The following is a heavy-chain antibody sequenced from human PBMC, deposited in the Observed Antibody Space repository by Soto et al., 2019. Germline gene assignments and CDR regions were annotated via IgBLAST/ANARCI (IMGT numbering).Heavy chain of an antibody. CDR1: GGSISSTNYY. Sequence: PSETLSLTCTVSGGSISSTNYYWGWIRQPPGKGLEWIRSIYYSGSTYYSPSFTSRVTMSVDTSKNQFSLKLSSVTATDTAVYYCARHDPVIGTTGWFDPWGQGTLVTVSS. D-gene: IGHD1-7*01. J-gene: IGHJ5*02. CDR3: ARHDPVIGTTGWFDP. V-gene: IGHV4-39*01. CDR2: IYYSGST.